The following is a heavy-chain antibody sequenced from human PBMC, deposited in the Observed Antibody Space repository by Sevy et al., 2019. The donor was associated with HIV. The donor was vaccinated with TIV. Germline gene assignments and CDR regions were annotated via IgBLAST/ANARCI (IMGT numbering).Heavy chain of an antibody. CDR1: GFTFSNYW. D-gene: IGHD2-15*01. Sequence: GGSLRLSCEVSGFTFSNYWMTWVRQAPGKGLEWVANIKEDGSDKYYGDSVKGRSSLSRDNAKNSLYLQMDSLRAEDTAVYYCVRDGLASATDFDYWGQGTLVTVSS. V-gene: IGHV3-7*01. J-gene: IGHJ4*02. CDR2: IKEDGSDK. CDR3: VRDGLASATDFDY.